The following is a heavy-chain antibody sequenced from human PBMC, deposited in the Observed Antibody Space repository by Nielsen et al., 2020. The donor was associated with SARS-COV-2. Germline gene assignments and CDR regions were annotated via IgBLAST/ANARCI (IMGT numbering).Heavy chain of an antibody. CDR3: AKTYSSSSPGDY. D-gene: IGHD6-13*01. CDR2: ISWNSGSI. Sequence: SLKISCAASGFTFDDYAMHWVRQAPGKGLEWVSGISWNSGSIGYADSVKGRFTISRDNAKNSLYLQMNSLRAEDTALYYCAKTYSSSSPGDYWGQGTLVTVSS. V-gene: IGHV3-9*01. J-gene: IGHJ4*02. CDR1: GFTFDDYA.